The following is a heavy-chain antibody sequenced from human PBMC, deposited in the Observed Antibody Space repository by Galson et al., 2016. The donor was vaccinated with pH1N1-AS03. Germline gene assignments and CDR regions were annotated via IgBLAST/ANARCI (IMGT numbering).Heavy chain of an antibody. Sequence: QSGAEVKKSGESLRISCKGSGYSFADYWIGWVRQRPGKGLEWMGIIYPGDSDTRYSPSFQGRVTISADKSTTTAYLQWSALQASDTATYYCARQKNWNGGYNNWFDPWGQGTLVTVS. CDR2: IYPGDSDT. J-gene: IGHJ5*02. V-gene: IGHV5-51*01. CDR3: ARQKNWNGGYNNWFDP. CDR1: GYSFADYW. D-gene: IGHD1-1*01.